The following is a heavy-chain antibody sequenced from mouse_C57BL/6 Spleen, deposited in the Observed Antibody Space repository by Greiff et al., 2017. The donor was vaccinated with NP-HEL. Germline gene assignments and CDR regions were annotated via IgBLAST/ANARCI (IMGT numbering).Heavy chain of an antibody. CDR1: GYTFTSYW. CDR3: ARGGFITTSWDY. Sequence: QVHVKQSGTELVKPGASVKLSCKASGYTFTSYWMHWVKPRPGQGLEWIGNINPSNGGTNYNEKFKSKATLTVDKSSSTAYMQLSSLTSEDSAVYYCARGGFITTSWDYWGQGTTLTVAS. V-gene: IGHV1-53*01. J-gene: IGHJ2*01. D-gene: IGHD1-1*01. CDR2: INPSNGGT.